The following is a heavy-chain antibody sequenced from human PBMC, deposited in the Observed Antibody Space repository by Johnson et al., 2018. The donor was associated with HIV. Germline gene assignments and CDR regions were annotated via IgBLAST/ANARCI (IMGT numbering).Heavy chain of an antibody. J-gene: IGHJ3*02. CDR2: IKQDGSEK. D-gene: IGHD3-10*01. CDR3: AKPRSLWLEGAFDI. Sequence: VQLVESGGDLVQPGGSLRLSCAASGFTFSSYWMSWVRQAPGKGLEWVAKIKQDGSEKYYVDSVKGRFTISRDNSKNTLYLQMNSLRAEDTAVYYCAKPRSLWLEGAFDIWGQGTMVTVSS. CDR1: GFTFSSYW. V-gene: IGHV3-7*01.